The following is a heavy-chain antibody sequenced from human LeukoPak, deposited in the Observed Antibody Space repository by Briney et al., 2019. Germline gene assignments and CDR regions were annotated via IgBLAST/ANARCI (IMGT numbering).Heavy chain of an antibody. D-gene: IGHD4-23*01. V-gene: IGHV3-21*01. CDR3: ARDPRLVRTYSDYYYMDV. Sequence: GGSLRLSCEASGFTFSSYTMNWVRQAPGEGLEWVSSITSSSSSIYYADSVKGRITISGDNARNSLYLQMNSLRAEDTAVYYCARDPRLVRTYSDYYYMDVWGKGTTVTVSS. J-gene: IGHJ6*03. CDR2: ITSSSSSI. CDR1: GFTFSSYT.